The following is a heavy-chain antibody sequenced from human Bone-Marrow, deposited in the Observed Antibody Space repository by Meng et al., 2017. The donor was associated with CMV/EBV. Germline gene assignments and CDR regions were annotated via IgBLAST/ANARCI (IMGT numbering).Heavy chain of an antibody. CDR2: INRGSTTI. D-gene: IGHD1-26*01. V-gene: IGHV3-48*04. CDR1: GFTLSNYW. J-gene: IGHJ6*02. Sequence: GESLKISCAASGFTLSNYWMGWVRQAPGKGLEWVSYINRGSTTIYYADSVEGRFTVSRDNTKNSLFLQMNSLRAEDTAVYYCARDARRYSGTYYYYGMDVWGQGTTVTVSS. CDR3: ARDARRYSGTYYYYGMDV.